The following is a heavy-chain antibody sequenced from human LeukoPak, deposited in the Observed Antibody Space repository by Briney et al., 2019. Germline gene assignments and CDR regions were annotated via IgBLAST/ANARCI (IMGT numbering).Heavy chain of an antibody. CDR1: GVSISSNSHH. CDR3: ARVVGWELLRLSGYFQH. J-gene: IGHJ1*01. CDR2: IYYSGST. D-gene: IGHD1-26*01. Sequence: SETLSLTCTVSGVSISSNSHHWGWIRQPPGKGLEWIGSIYYSGSTYYNPSLKSRVTISFNTSKNQFSLKLSSVTAADTAVYYCARVVGWELLRLSGYFQHWGQGTLVTVSS. V-gene: IGHV4-39*07.